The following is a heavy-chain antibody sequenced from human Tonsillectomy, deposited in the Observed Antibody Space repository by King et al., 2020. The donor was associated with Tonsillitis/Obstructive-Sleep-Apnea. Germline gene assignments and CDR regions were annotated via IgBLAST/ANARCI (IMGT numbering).Heavy chain of an antibody. J-gene: IGHJ3*02. CDR1: GYTFTSYY. CDR2: INPSGGST. V-gene: IGHV1-46*01. Sequence: VQLVESGAEVKKPGASVKVSCKASGYTFTSYYMHWVRQAPGQGLEWMGIINPSGGSTSYAQKFQGRVTMTRDTSTSTVYMELSSLRSEDTAVYYCATQPGIAAAGDAFDIWGQGTMVTVSS. CDR3: ATQPGIAAAGDAFDI. D-gene: IGHD6-13*01.